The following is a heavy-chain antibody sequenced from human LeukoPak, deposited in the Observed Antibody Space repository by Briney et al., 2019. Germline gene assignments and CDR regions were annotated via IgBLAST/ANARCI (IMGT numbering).Heavy chain of an antibody. D-gene: IGHD6-19*01. CDR2: INPNSGGT. CDR1: GYTFTGYY. J-gene: IGHJ4*02. CDR3: ARDHVSYSSGWVVGY. V-gene: IGHV1-2*02. Sequence: ASVKVSCKASGYTFTGYYMHWVRQAPGQGLEWMGWINPNSGGTNYAQKFQGRVTMTRDTSISTAYMKLSRLRSDDTAVYYCARDHVSYSSGWVVGYWGQGTLVTVSS.